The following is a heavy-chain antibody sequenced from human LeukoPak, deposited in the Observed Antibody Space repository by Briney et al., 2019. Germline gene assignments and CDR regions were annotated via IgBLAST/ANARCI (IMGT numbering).Heavy chain of an antibody. Sequence: GGSLRLSCAASGFTFSSYAMSWVRQAPGKGLEWVSAISGSGGSTYYADSVKGRFTISRDNSKNTLYLQMNSLRAEDTDVYYCAKIVVVVPAAPWGQGTLVTVSS. J-gene: IGHJ5*02. D-gene: IGHD2-2*01. CDR1: GFTFSSYA. CDR3: AKIVVVVPAAP. V-gene: IGHV3-23*01. CDR2: ISGSGGST.